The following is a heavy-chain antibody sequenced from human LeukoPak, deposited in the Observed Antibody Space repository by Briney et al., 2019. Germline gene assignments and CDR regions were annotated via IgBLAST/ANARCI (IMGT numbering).Heavy chain of an antibody. J-gene: IGHJ4*02. CDR1: GGTFSSYA. D-gene: IGHD4-17*01. Sequence: GASVKVSCKASGGTFSSYAISWVRQAPGQGLEWMGRIIPILGIANYAQKFQGRVTITADKSTSTAYVELSSLRSEDTAVYYCARPYGDYDYYDYWGQGTLVTVSS. CDR2: IIPILGIA. V-gene: IGHV1-69*04. CDR3: ARPYGDYDYYDY.